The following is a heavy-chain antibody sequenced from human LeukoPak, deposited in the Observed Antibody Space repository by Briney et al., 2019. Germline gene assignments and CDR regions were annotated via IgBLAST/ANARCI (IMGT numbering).Heavy chain of an antibody. CDR1: GGSVSSGSYY. Sequence: SETLSLTCTVSGGSVSSGSYYWSWIRQPPGKGLEWIGYIYYSGSTNYNPSLKSRVTISVDTSKNQFSLKLSSVTAADTAVYYCALGVMAAARDDYWGQGTLVTVSS. CDR2: IYYSGST. CDR3: ALGVMAAARDDY. J-gene: IGHJ4*02. V-gene: IGHV4-61*01. D-gene: IGHD6-25*01.